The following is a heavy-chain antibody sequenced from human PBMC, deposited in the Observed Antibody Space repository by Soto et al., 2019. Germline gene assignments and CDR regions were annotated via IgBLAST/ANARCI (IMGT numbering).Heavy chain of an antibody. CDR1: GFTFTNYD. V-gene: IGHV3-30*03. CDR2: ILHDGSAE. J-gene: IGHJ6*02. CDR3: ARSRDGYSFYFYYGMDV. D-gene: IGHD4-4*01. Sequence: GGSLILSCAASGFTFTNYDMHWVRPAPGKGLEWMALILHDGSAEYYADSVKGRFTISRDNSKSTLYLQMNSLRAEDTAVYYCARSRDGYSFYFYYGMDVWGQGTTVTVSS.